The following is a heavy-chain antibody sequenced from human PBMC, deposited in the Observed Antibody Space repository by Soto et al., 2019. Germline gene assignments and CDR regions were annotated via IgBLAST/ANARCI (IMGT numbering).Heavy chain of an antibody. V-gene: IGHV1-18*01. CDR3: ARDPGYSYGYRPGYYYYGMDV. Sequence: ASVKVSCKASGYTFTNYGISWVRQAPGQGLEWMGWINVYNGNTKYAQKVQGRVTMTTDTSTSTAYMELNSLRAEDTAVYYCARDPGYSYGYRPGYYYYGMDVWGQGTTVTVSS. CDR1: GYTFTNYG. J-gene: IGHJ6*02. CDR2: INVYNGNT. D-gene: IGHD5-18*01.